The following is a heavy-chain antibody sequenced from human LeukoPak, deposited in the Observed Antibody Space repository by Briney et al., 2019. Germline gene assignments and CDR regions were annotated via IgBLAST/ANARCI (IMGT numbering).Heavy chain of an antibody. CDR2: INPSGGST. CDR1: GYTFTSYY. D-gene: IGHD7-27*01. J-gene: IGHJ4*02. CDR3: ARASNRGFDY. V-gene: IGHV1-46*01. Sequence: PGASVKVSCKASGYTFTSYYMHWVRQAPGQGLEWMGIINPSGGSTSYGQKFGGIGTTTSDTSTITVYMELSSLRSEDTAVYYCARASNRGFDYWGQGTLVTVSS.